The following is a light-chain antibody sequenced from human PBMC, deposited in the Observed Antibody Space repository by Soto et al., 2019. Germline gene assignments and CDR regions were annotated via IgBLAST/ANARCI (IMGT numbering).Light chain of an antibody. V-gene: IGKV3-11*01. J-gene: IGKJ4*01. CDR3: QQYGNWPLT. Sequence: EIVLTQSPGTLSLSPGERASLSCRASQSVGNFLVWYQQKPGQAPSLLIYDTSNRATGIPARFSGSGFGTYFTPTISSLEPEDFAIYYCQQYGNWPLTFGGGPKWRS. CDR2: DTS. CDR1: QSVGNF.